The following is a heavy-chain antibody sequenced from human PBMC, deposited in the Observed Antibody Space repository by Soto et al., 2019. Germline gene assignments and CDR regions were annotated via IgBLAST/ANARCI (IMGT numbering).Heavy chain of an antibody. J-gene: IGHJ6*02. CDR1: GFTFSSYA. D-gene: IGHD3-22*01. CDR2: ISGSGGST. Sequence: GGSLRLSCAASGFTFSSYAMSWVRQAPGKGLEWVSAISGSGGSTYYADSVKGRFTISRDNSKNTLYLQMNSLRAEDTAVYYCAKDLHSYYYDSSGSYYYYYYGMDVWGQGTTVTVSS. V-gene: IGHV3-23*01. CDR3: AKDLHSYYYDSSGSYYYYYYGMDV.